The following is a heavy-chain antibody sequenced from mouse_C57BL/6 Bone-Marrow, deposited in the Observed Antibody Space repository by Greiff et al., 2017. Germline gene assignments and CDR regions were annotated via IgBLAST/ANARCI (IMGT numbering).Heavy chain of an antibody. CDR3: ARREGILRPYFDY. Sequence: QVQLQQPGAELVQPGASVKLSCKASGYTFTSYWMHWVQQSPGRGLEWIGRIDPNSGGTKYNEQFKSKATLTVDKPSSTAYMQLSSLTSEDSAVYYCARREGILRPYFDYWGQGTTLTVSS. CDR2: IDPNSGGT. J-gene: IGHJ2*01. CDR1: GYTFTSYW. V-gene: IGHV1-72*01. D-gene: IGHD1-2*01.